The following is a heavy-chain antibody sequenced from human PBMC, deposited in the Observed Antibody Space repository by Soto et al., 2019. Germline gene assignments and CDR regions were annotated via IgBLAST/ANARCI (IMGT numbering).Heavy chain of an antibody. CDR3: AKEIVGAPGWFDP. CDR1: GFTFDDYA. CDR2: ISWNSGSI. V-gene: IGHV3-9*01. D-gene: IGHD1-26*01. Sequence: TGGSLRLSCAASGFTFDDYAMHWVRQAPGKGLEWVSGISWNSGSIGYADSVKGRFTISRDNAKNSLYLQMNSLRAEDTALYYCAKEIVGAPGWFDPWGQGTLVTVS. J-gene: IGHJ5*02.